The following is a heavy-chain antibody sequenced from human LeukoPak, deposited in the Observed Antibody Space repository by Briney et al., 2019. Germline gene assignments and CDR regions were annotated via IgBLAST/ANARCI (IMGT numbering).Heavy chain of an antibody. D-gene: IGHD2-15*01. CDR1: GITFSSYG. CDR2: ISSTGGTT. CDR3: AKNGDRGAYCTGGTCYPYFYYYMDV. V-gene: IGHV3-23*01. J-gene: IGHJ6*03. Sequence: GGSLRLSCAAPGITFSSYGMSWVRQAPGKGLEWVSSISSTGGTTYYADSVKGRFTISRDNSKNTLYLQTNSLRAEDTAIYYCAKNGDRGAYCTGGTCYPYFYYYMDVWGKGTTVTI.